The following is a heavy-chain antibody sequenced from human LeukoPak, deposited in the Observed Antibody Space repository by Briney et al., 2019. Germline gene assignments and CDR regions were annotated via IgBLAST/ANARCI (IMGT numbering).Heavy chain of an antibody. Sequence: ASVKVSCKASGYTFTSYDIDWVRQATGQGLEWMGWMNPNSGNTGYAQKFQGRVTMTRNTSISTAYMELSSLRSEDTAVYYCAREGSECSGGSCYPDYWGQGTLVTVSS. CDR1: GYTFTSYD. CDR3: AREGSECSGGSCYPDY. D-gene: IGHD2-15*01. V-gene: IGHV1-8*01. J-gene: IGHJ4*02. CDR2: MNPNSGNT.